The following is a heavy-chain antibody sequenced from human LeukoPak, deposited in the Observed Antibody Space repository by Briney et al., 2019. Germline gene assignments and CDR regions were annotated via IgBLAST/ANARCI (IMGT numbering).Heavy chain of an antibody. V-gene: IGHV4-59*08. CDR1: GGSISSYY. CDR3: ARRCPREYYCYGMDV. Sequence: PSETLSLTCTVSGGSISSYYWSWIRQPPGKGLEWIGYIYYSGSTNYNPSLKSRVTISVDTSKNQFSLKLSSVTAADTAVYYCARRCPREYYCYGMDVWGQGTTVTVSS. CDR2: IYYSGST. J-gene: IGHJ6*02.